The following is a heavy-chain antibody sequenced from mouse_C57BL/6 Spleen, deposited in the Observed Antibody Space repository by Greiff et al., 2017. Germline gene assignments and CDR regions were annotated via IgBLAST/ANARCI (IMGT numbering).Heavy chain of an antibody. CDR2: INPSNGGT. CDR3: ARLRVTTGVADY. Sequence: VQLQQSGTELVKPGASVKLSCKASGYTFTSYWMHWVKQRPGQGLEWIGNINPSNGGTNYNEKFKSKATLTVDKSSSTAYMQLSSLTSEDSAVYYCARLRVTTGVADYWGQGTTLTVSS. CDR1: GYTFTSYW. D-gene: IGHD1-1*01. J-gene: IGHJ2*01. V-gene: IGHV1-53*01.